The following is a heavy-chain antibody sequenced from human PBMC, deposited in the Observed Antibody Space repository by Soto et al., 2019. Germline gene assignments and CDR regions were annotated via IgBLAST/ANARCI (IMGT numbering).Heavy chain of an antibody. CDR2: ISGSGGST. J-gene: IGHJ4*02. Sequence: PGGSLRLSCAASGFTFSSYAMSWVRQAPGKGLEWVSAISGSGGSTYYADSVKGRFTISRDNSKNTLYLQMNSLRAEDTAVYYCAKVGGYCSGGSCLSGYDYWGQGTLVTVSS. V-gene: IGHV3-23*01. D-gene: IGHD2-15*01. CDR1: GFTFSSYA. CDR3: AKVGGYCSGGSCLSGYDY.